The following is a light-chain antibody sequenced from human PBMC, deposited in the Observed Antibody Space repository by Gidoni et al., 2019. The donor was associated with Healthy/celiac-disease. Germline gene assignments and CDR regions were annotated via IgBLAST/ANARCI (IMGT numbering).Light chain of an antibody. CDR1: SSSVGGYNY. CDR3: SSYTSSSTVV. CDR2: EVS. Sequence: QSALTQPAPASGSPGQSITIACTGTSSSVGGYNYVSWYQQHPGKAPKLMIYEVSNRPSGVSNRFSGPKSGNTASLTISGLQAEDEADYYCSSYTSSSTVVFGGGTKLTVL. V-gene: IGLV2-14*01. J-gene: IGLJ2*01.